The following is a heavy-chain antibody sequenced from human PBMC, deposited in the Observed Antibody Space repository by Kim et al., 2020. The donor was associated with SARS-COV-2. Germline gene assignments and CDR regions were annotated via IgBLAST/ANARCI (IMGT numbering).Heavy chain of an antibody. Sequence: SQTLSLTCAISVDSVSSNGAAAWNWIRQSPSRGLEWLGRTYYSSKWYYAYADSVKSRITISPDTSKNQFSLDLSSVAPVDTAVYYCARGQASAFDYWGQGTLVTVSS. CDR3: ARGQASAFDY. CDR2: TYYSSKWYY. CDR1: VDSVSSNGAAA. J-gene: IGHJ4*02. V-gene: IGHV6-1*01.